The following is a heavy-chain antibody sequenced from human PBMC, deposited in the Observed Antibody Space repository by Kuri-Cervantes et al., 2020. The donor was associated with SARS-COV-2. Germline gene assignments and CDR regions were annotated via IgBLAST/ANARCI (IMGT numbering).Heavy chain of an antibody. V-gene: IGHV1-69*04. D-gene: IGHD3-22*01. CDR3: ASGGITMIVVAHPFDY. CDR1: GGTFSSYA. CDR2: IIPIFGIA. Sequence: SVQVSCKASGGTFSSYAISWVRQAPGQGLEWMGRIIPIFGIANYAQKFQGRVTITADKSTSTAYMELSSLRSEDTAVYYCASGGITMIVVAHPFDYWGQGTLVTVSS. J-gene: IGHJ4*02.